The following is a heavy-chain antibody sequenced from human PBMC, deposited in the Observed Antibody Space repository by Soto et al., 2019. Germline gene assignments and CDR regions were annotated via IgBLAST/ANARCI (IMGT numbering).Heavy chain of an antibody. CDR2: IYPGDSDT. CDR1: GYRFTNYW. Sequence: GESLKISCKGSGYRFTNYWIGWVRQMPGKGLEWMGIIYPGDSDTRYSPSFQGQVTISADKSINTTYLQWSSLKASDTALYYCARQAAAGKYYYAMDVWGQGTTVTVSS. V-gene: IGHV5-51*01. D-gene: IGHD6-13*01. J-gene: IGHJ6*02. CDR3: ARQAAAGKYYYAMDV.